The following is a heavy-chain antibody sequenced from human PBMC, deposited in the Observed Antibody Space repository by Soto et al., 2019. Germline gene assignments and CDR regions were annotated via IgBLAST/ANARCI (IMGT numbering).Heavy chain of an antibody. CDR2: ISSDGSDT. V-gene: IGHV3-74*01. J-gene: IGHJ4*02. CDR1: GFTFNKYW. Sequence: GGSLRLSCRASGFTFNKYWMHWVRQAPGKGLVWVSRISSDGSDTIYVGSVRGRFAVSRDNAKNMLFLQINSLTADDTAIYYCVRGWIPDQHVGYLQFWGQGTLVTVSS. CDR3: VRGWIPDQHVGYLQF. D-gene: IGHD1-26*01.